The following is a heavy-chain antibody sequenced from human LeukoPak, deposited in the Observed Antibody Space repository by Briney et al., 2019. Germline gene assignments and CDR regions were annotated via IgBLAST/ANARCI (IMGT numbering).Heavy chain of an antibody. CDR3: ARAVAAAGSPYYMDV. D-gene: IGHD6-13*01. CDR2: MNPNSGGT. V-gene: IGHV1-2*02. Sequence: ASVKVSCKASGYTFTSYDINWVRQATGQGLEWMGWMNPNSGGTNYAQKFQGRVTMTRDTSISTAYMELSRLRSDGTAVYYCARAVAAAGSPYYMDVWGKGTTVTISS. CDR1: GYTFTSYD. J-gene: IGHJ6*03.